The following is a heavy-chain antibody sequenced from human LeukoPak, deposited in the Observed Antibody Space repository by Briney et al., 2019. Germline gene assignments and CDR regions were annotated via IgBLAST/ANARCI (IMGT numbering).Heavy chain of an antibody. D-gene: IGHD1-7*01. CDR1: GFTFSIYG. J-gene: IGHJ4*02. V-gene: IGHV3-30*03. CDR3: ARDGDNWNYVISDGIEFDY. Sequence: GGSRRLSCAASGFTFSIYGMHWVRQAPGKGLEWVALLAGDGVNIFYADSVKGRFTISRDNSKNTLYLQMNSLRSDDTAVYYCARDGDNWNYVISDGIEFDYWGQGTLVTVSS. CDR2: LAGDGVNI.